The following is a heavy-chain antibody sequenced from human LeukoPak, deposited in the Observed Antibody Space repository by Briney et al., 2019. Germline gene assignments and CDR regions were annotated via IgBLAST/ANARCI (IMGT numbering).Heavy chain of an antibody. V-gene: IGHV1-2*04. J-gene: IGHJ3*02. CDR2: INPNSGGT. CDR1: GYTFTGYY. CDR3: AREFGAGIAAAGMGAAFDI. D-gene: IGHD6-13*01. Sequence: ASVKVSCKASGYTFTGYYMHWVRQAPGQGLEWMGWINPNSGGTNYAQKFQGWVTMTRGTSISTAYMELSRLRSDDTAVYYCAREFGAGIAAAGMGAAFDIWGQGTMVTVSS.